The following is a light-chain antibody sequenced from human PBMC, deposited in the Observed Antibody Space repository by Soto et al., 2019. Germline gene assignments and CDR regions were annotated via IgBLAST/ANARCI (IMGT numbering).Light chain of an antibody. J-gene: IGLJ2*01. CDR2: YDS. CDR1: HIGSNS. V-gene: IGLV3-21*04. Sequence: SYELTQPPSVSVAPGKTARITCGGNHIGSNSVHWYQQKPGQAPVLVIYYDSDRPSGIPERFSGSNSGNTATLTISRVEAGDEADYYCQVWDSSSDRDVVFGGGTKLTVL. CDR3: QVWDSSSDRDVV.